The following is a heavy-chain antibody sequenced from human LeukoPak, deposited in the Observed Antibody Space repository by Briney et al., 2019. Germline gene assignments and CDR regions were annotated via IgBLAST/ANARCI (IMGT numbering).Heavy chain of an antibody. CDR3: ARAPWGHAPTD. Sequence: SETLSLTCTVARGSVRSDYWGWIRQPPGKELEWIGYIYYSGSTNYNPSLKSRVTISVDTSKNQFSLKLSSVTAADTAVYYCARAPWGHAPTDWGQGTLVTVSS. D-gene: IGHD3-16*01. CDR2: IYYSGST. CDR1: RGSVRSDY. J-gene: IGHJ4*02. V-gene: IGHV4-59*02.